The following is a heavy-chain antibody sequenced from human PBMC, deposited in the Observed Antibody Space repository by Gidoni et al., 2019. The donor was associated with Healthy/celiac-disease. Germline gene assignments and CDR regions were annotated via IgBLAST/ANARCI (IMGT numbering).Heavy chain of an antibody. V-gene: IGHV4-34*01. CDR1: GGSFSGYY. D-gene: IGHD3-3*01. Sequence: QVQLQQWGAGLLKPSETLSLTCAVYGGSFSGYYWRWIRQPPGKGLEWIGEINHSGSTNYNPSLKSRVTISVDTSKNQFSLKLSSVTAADTAVYYCARGRGDFWSGYSRGGYYYYYGMDVWGQGTTVTVSS. CDR3: ARGRGDFWSGYSRGGYYYYYGMDV. CDR2: INHSGST. J-gene: IGHJ6*02.